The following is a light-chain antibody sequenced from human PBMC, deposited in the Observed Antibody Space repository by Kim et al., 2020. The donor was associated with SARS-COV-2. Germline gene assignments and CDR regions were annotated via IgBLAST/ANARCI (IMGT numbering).Light chain of an antibody. CDR3: QSYDSSLGGSRV. CDR1: SSNIGAGYD. CDR2: GNS. V-gene: IGLV1-40*01. J-gene: IGLJ2*01. Sequence: QSVLTQPPSVSGAPGQRVTISCTGSSSNIGAGYDVHWYQQLPGTAPKLLIYGNSNRPSRVPDRFSGSKSGTSASLAITGLQAEDEADYYCQSYDSSLGGSRVFGGGTQLTVL.